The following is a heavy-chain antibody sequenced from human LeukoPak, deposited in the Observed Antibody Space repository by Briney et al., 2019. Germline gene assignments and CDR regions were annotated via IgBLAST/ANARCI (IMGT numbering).Heavy chain of an antibody. CDR3: ARDYGDYGSHGMDV. J-gene: IGHJ6*02. Sequence: SVKVSCKASGGTFSSYAICWVRQAPGQGLEWMGGIIPIFGTANYAQKFQGRVTITADESTSTAYMELSSLRSEDTAVYYCARDYGDYGSHGMDVWGQGTTVTVSS. D-gene: IGHD4-17*01. V-gene: IGHV1-69*13. CDR2: IIPIFGTA. CDR1: GGTFSSYA.